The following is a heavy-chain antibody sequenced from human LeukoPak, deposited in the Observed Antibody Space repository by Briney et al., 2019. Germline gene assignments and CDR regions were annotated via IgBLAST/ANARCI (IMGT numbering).Heavy chain of an antibody. CDR1: GYTFTDYY. CDR2: INPNTGGT. D-gene: IGHD2-8*01. CDR3: ARDVGGYCTNGVCSNWFDP. Sequence: ASVKVSCKASGYTFTDYYIHWVRQAPGQGLEWMGWINPNTGGTNYAQKFQGRVTMTRDTSISTAYMELSRLRSDDTAVYYCARDVGGYCTNGVCSNWFDPWGQGTLVTVSS. V-gene: IGHV1-2*02. J-gene: IGHJ5*02.